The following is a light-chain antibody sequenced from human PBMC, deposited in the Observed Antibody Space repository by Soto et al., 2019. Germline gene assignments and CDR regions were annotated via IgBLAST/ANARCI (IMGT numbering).Light chain of an antibody. V-gene: IGKV1-39*01. J-gene: IGKJ2*03. CDR2: AAS. CDR1: QNIRAY. CDR3: QQIFGTRYS. Sequence: DIQMTQSPSSLSASVGDRVTITCRASQNIRAYLNWYQQKPGKAPKPLIYAASTLLSGVPSRFSGSGSGTDFTLTISSLQPEDFATYYCQQIFGTRYSFGQGTKLEI.